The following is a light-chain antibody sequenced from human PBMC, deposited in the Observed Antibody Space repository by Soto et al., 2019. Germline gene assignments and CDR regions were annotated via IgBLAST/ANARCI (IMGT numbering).Light chain of an antibody. J-gene: IGLJ1*01. Sequence: QSVLTQPPSASGTPGQRVTISCSGSSSNIGSNTVNWYQQLPGTAPKLLIYSNNQRPSGVPDRFSGSKSGTSASLAISGLQSEDEADYYCGTWDSSLSAGNVFGTGTKVTVL. V-gene: IGLV1-44*01. CDR2: SNN. CDR1: SSNIGSNT. CDR3: GTWDSSLSAGNV.